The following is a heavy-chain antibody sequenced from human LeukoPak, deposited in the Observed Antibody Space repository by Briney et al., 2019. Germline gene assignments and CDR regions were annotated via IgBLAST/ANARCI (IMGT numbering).Heavy chain of an antibody. J-gene: IGHJ4*02. V-gene: IGHV3-23*01. Sequence: GGSLRLSCAASGFTFSSYAMSWVRQAPGKGLEWVSAISGSGGSTYYADSAKGRFTITRDNSKNTLYLQMNSLRAEDTAVYYCAKDQGSYYTYWGQGTLVTVSS. CDR3: AKDQGSYYTY. CDR2: ISGSGGST. CDR1: GFTFSSYA. D-gene: IGHD1-26*01.